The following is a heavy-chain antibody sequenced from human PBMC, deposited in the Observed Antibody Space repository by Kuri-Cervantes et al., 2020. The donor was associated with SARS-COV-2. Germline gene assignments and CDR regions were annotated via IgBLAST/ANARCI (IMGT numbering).Heavy chain of an antibody. J-gene: IGHJ4*02. CDR3: AKTWLSYYDSSGYPPY. CDR2: ISGSGGST. Sequence: GESLKISCAASGFTFSSYAMSWVRQAPGKGLEWVSAISGSGGSTYYADSVKGRFTISRDDSKNTLYLQMDSLRAEDTAVYYCAKTWLSYYDSSGYPPYWGQGTRGTVSS. D-gene: IGHD3-22*01. CDR1: GFTFSSYA. V-gene: IGHV3-23*01.